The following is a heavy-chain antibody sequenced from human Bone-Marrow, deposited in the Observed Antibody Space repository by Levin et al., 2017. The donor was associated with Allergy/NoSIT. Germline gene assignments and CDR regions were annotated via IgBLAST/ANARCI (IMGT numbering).Heavy chain of an antibody. Sequence: PGGSLRLSCAASGFTFSDYYMSWIRQAPGKGLEWVSYISSSGSTIYYADSVKGRFTISRDNAKNSLYLQMNSLRAEDTAVYYCARAKVAETSYYYYGMDVWGQGTTVTVSS. CDR2: ISSSGSTI. V-gene: IGHV3-11*01. CDR3: ARAKVAETSYYYYGMDV. CDR1: GFTFSDYY. D-gene: IGHD6-19*01. J-gene: IGHJ6*02.